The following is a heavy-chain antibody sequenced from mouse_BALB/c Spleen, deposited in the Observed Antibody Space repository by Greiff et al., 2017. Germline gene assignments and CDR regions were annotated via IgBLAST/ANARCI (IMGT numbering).Heavy chain of an antibody. D-gene: IGHD1-3*01. CDR1: GYSITSGYY. CDR2: ISYDGSN. CDR3: ARSGPRYFDV. Sequence: EVQLQQSGPGLVKPSQSLSLTCSVTGYSITSGYYWNWIRQFPGNKLEWMGYISYDGSNNYNPSLKNRISITRDTSKNQFFLKLNSVTTEDTATYYCARSGPRYFDVWGAGTTVTVSS. V-gene: IGHV3-6*02. J-gene: IGHJ1*01.